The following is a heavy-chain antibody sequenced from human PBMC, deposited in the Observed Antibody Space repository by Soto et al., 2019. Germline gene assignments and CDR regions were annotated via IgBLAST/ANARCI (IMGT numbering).Heavy chain of an antibody. Sequence: ASVKVSCKASGGTFNSYAISWVRQAPGQGLEWMGGIIPIFGTADYAQKFQGRVTITAVESTSTAYMELSSLRSEHTAVYYCARHYDSGGYYYRSLDYWGQGTLVTVSS. CDR2: IIPIFGTA. CDR1: GGTFNSYA. J-gene: IGHJ4*02. V-gene: IGHV1-69*13. CDR3: ARHYDSGGYYYRSLDY. D-gene: IGHD3-22*01.